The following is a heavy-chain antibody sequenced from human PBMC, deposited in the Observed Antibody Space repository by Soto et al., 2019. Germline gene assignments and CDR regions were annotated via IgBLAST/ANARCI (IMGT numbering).Heavy chain of an antibody. Sequence: PGGSLRLSCAASGFTFSSYAMSWVRQAPGKGLEWVSAISGSGGSTYYADSVKGRFTISRDNSKNTLYLQMNSLRAEDTAVYYCAKCNVYGSGSYYNGFSFDYWGQGTLVTVSS. J-gene: IGHJ4*02. D-gene: IGHD3-10*01. CDR1: GFTFSSYA. CDR2: ISGSGGST. CDR3: AKCNVYGSGSYYNGFSFDY. V-gene: IGHV3-23*01.